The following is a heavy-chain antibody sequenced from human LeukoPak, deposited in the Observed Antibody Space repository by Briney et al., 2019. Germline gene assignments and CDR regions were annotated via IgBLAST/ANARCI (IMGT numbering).Heavy chain of an antibody. CDR2: INPNSGGT. V-gene: IGHV1-2*02. CDR1: GYTFTGYY. Sequence: ASVKVSCKASGYTFTGYYMHWVRQAPGQGLEWMGWINPNSGGTNYAQKFRGRVTMTRDTSISTAYMELSRLRSDDTAVYYCAKGRVVAGTMSLTYNWFDPWGQGTLVTVSS. D-gene: IGHD6-19*01. J-gene: IGHJ5*02. CDR3: AKGRVVAGTMSLTYNWFDP.